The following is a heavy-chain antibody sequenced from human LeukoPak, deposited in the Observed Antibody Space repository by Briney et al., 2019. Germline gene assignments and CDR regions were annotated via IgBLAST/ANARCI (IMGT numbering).Heavy chain of an antibody. CDR3: AKLYINTGADY. CDR1: RFVLSDYG. CDR2: IRYDGSTK. V-gene: IGHV3-30*02. D-gene: IGHD1-14*01. Sequence: GGSLRLSCAASRFVLSDYGMQWVRQAPGKGLEWVSFIRYDGSTKYYADSVKGRFTISRDDSNNTLYLHMDSLTAEDSAIYYCAKLYINTGADYWGQGTLVTVSS. J-gene: IGHJ4*02.